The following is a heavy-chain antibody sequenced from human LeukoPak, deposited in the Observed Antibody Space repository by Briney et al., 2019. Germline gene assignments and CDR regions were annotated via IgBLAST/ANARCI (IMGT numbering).Heavy chain of an antibody. CDR1: GGSISSYY. CDR3: ARASAARHFDY. CDR2: IYYSGST. Sequence: PSETLSLTCTVSGGSISSYYWSWIRQPPGKGLEWIGYIYYSGSTNYNPSLKSRVTISVDTSKNQFSLKLSSVTAADTAEYYCARASAARHFDYWGQGTLVTVSS. D-gene: IGHD6-6*01. V-gene: IGHV4-59*01. J-gene: IGHJ4*02.